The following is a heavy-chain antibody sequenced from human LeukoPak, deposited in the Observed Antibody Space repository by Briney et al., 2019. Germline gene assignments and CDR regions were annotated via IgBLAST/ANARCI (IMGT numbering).Heavy chain of an antibody. V-gene: IGHV3-15*01. CDR3: STGRQQLVFDY. CDR2: IKIKTDGGTT. J-gene: IGHJ4*02. CDR1: GFTFSNAW. D-gene: IGHD6-13*01. Sequence: GGSLRLSCAASGFTFSNAWISGGRQTPGKRLWWVVRIKIKTDGGTTDYAAPVKGRFTISRADSKDPLYLQMNSLKTEDTAVYYCSTGRQQLVFDYWGQGILVTVSS.